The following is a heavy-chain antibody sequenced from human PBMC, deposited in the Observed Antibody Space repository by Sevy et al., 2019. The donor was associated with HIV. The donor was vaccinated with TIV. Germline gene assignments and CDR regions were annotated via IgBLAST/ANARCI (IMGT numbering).Heavy chain of an antibody. CDR2: ISGSGGST. D-gene: IGHD3-3*01. CDR1: GFTFSSYA. Sequence: GGSLRLSCAASGFTFSSYAMSWVRQAPGKGLEWVSAISGSGGSTYYADSVKGRFTISRDNSKNTLYLQMNSLRAEDTAVYYCAKDYYDFWSGHDYYYYYGMDVWGQGTTVTVSS. J-gene: IGHJ6*02. V-gene: IGHV3-23*01. CDR3: AKDYYDFWSGHDYYYYYGMDV.